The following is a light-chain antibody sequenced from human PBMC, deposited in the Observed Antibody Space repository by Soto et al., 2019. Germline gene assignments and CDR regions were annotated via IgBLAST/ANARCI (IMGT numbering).Light chain of an antibody. Sequence: EIVLTQSPATLSLSPGETATLSCRGSQSVSSYLAWYQQKPGQAPRLLIYDASNRATGIPARFSGSGSGTDFTLTISSLEPEDFSVYYCQQRSNWPPITLGQGTRLEIK. J-gene: IGKJ5*01. CDR3: QQRSNWPPIT. V-gene: IGKV3-11*01. CDR1: QSVSSY. CDR2: DAS.